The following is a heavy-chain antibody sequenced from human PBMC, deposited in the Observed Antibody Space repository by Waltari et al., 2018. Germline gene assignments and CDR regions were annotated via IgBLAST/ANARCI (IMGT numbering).Heavy chain of an antibody. D-gene: IGHD1-26*01. CDR3: ARATVGSTTTESFDI. CDR1: GYSSSRGYY. Sequence: QVLLQESGPGLLKPSETLSLTCTVPGYSSSRGYYWAWIRQPPGKGLEWIASIYHTGDTYQNPSLKSRVTISIDTSKNFFSLKLDSVTAADTAVYFCARATVGSTTTESFDIWGQGTLVSVSS. CDR2: IYHTGDT. V-gene: IGHV4-38-2*02. J-gene: IGHJ3*02.